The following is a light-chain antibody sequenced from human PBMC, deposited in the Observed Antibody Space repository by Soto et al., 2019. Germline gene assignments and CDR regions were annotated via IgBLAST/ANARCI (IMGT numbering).Light chain of an antibody. CDR1: SSDVGGYNY. Sequence: QSALTQPASVSGSPGQSITISSTGTSSDVGGYNYVSWYQQHPGKAPKFMIYDVSNRPSGVSNRFSGSKSGNTASLTISGLQAEDEADYYCISYTSGSTLYVFGTGTKLTVL. V-gene: IGLV2-14*01. CDR3: ISYTSGSTLYV. CDR2: DVS. J-gene: IGLJ1*01.